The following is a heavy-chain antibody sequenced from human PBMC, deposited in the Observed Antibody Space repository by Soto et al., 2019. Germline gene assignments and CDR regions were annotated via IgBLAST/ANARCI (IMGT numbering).Heavy chain of an antibody. V-gene: IGHV1-18*01. CDR1: GYTFTSYG. CDR2: ISAYNGNT. Sequence: QVQLVQSGAEVKKPGASVKVSCKASGYTFTSYGISWVRQAPGQGLEWMGWISAYNGNTNYAQKLQGRVTMTTDTSMSTAYMELRSLRSDDTAVYYCARLAIGYCSSTSCYGMDVWGQGTTVTVSS. D-gene: IGHD2-2*01. CDR3: ARLAIGYCSSTSCYGMDV. J-gene: IGHJ6*02.